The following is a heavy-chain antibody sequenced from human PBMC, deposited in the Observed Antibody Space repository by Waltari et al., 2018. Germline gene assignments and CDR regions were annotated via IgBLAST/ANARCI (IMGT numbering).Heavy chain of an antibody. CDR3: ARLYASGWYPIDY. J-gene: IGHJ4*02. D-gene: IGHD6-19*01. V-gene: IGHV5-51*01. CDR1: GYSFTSDW. Sequence: EVQLVQSGAEVKKPGESLKISCKGSGYSFTSDWIGWVLQMPGKGLEWMWIIYPCDTQTRNSPSFQGQVTISADKSISTAYLQWSSLKASDTAFYYCARLYASGWYPIDYGGQATLVTASS. CDR2: IYPCDTQT.